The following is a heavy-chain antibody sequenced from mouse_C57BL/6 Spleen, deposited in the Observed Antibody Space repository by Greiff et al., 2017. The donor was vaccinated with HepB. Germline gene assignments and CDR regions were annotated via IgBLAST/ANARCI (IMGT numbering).Heavy chain of an antibody. CDR3: ARRDYYDYAFDY. J-gene: IGHJ2*01. D-gene: IGHD2-4*01. V-gene: IGHV1-54*01. CDR1: GYAFTNYL. Sequence: VQLQQSGAELVRPGTSVKVSCKASGYAFTNYLIEWVKQRPGQGLEWIGVINPGSGGTNYTEKFKGKATLTADTSSSPAYMQLSSLTSEDSAVYFCARRDYYDYAFDYWGQGTTLTVSS. CDR2: INPGSGGT.